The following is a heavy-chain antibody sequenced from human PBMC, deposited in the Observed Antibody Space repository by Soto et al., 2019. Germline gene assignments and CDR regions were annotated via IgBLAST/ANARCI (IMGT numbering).Heavy chain of an antibody. Sequence: ETLSLTCTVSGGSISSYYWSWIRQPPGRGLEWIGYIYYSGSTNYNPSLKSRVTISVDTSKNQFSLKLSSVTAADTAVYYCARNYDFRPYYMDVWGKGTTVTVSS. D-gene: IGHD3-3*01. V-gene: IGHV4-59*01. CDR3: ARNYDFRPYYMDV. CDR2: IYYSGST. CDR1: GGSISSYY. J-gene: IGHJ6*03.